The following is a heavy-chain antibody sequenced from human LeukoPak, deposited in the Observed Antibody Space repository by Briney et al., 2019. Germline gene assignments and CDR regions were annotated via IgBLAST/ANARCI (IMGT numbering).Heavy chain of an antibody. J-gene: IGHJ3*02. CDR1: GFTLSNYW. Sequence: GGSLRLSCAASGFTLSNYWMTWVRQAPGKGLEWVANIREDGDVKYYVDSVKGRFTISRDNAKNSLFLQMNGLRAEDTALYYCVRDLTYPDSNPHYYDALDIWGLGTMVTVSS. CDR3: VRDLTYPDSNPHYYDALDI. V-gene: IGHV3-7*01. D-gene: IGHD3-22*01. CDR2: IREDGDVK.